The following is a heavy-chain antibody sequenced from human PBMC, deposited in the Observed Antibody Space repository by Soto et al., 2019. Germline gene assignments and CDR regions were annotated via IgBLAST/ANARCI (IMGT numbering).Heavy chain of an antibody. CDR2: IDNSGDGS. CDR3: AKIPSRGMIFGAGS. V-gene: IGHV3-23*05. CDR1: GFIFRNHV. J-gene: IGHJ5*02. D-gene: IGHD3-3*01. Sequence: EVQLLESGGGLVQPGGSLRLSCAASGFIFRNHVLNWVRQAPGKGLEWVSAIDNSGDGSFYADSVKGRFIISRDNSKDTVFLHMHNLRLEDTAFYYCAKIPSRGMIFGAGSWGQGTLVTVSS.